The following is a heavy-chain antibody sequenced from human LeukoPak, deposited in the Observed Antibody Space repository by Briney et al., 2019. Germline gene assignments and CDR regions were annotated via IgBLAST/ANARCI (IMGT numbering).Heavy chain of an antibody. CDR1: EFTFTTYG. D-gene: IGHD1-1*01. CDR2: IYYDGSNI. V-gene: IGHV3-33*01. J-gene: IGHJ4*02. Sequence: GRSLTLSCAASEFTFTTYGMHWVRQAPGKGLEWVAFIYYDGSNIYYADYVKGRFTISRDISKNTLYLQMDSLRAEDTAVYYCARDWKTNSFDYWGQGTLVTVSS. CDR3: ARDWKTNSFDY.